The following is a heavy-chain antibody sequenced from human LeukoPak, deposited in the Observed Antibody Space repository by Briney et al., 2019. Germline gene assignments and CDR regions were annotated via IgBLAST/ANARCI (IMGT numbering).Heavy chain of an antibody. Sequence: GGSLRLSCAASGFTFSSYGMHWVRQAPGKGLEWVAFIRYDGSNKYYADSVKGRFTISRDNSKNTLYLQMNSLRAEDTAVYYCARESLSVLLWFGELLSWGQGTLVTVSS. D-gene: IGHD3-10*01. J-gene: IGHJ4*02. CDR1: GFTFSSYG. V-gene: IGHV3-30*02. CDR2: IRYDGSNK. CDR3: ARESLSVLLWFGELLS.